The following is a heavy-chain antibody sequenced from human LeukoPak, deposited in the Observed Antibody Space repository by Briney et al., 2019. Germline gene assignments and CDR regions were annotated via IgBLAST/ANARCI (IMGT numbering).Heavy chain of an antibody. D-gene: IGHD3-10*01. CDR1: GGSISSSSYY. Sequence: SETLSLTCTVSGGSISSSSYYWGWIRQPPGKGLEWIGSIYYSGSTYYNPSLKSRVTISVDTSKNQFSLKLSSVTAADTAVYYCAREFGPYGSGSDGFDYWGQGTLVTVSS. V-gene: IGHV4-39*07. CDR2: IYYSGST. J-gene: IGHJ4*02. CDR3: AREFGPYGSGSDGFDY.